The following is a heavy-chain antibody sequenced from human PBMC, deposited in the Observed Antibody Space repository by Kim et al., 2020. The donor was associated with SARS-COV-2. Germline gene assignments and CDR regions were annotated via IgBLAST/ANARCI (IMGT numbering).Heavy chain of an antibody. V-gene: IGHV5-51*01. J-gene: IGHJ4*02. Sequence: GESLKISCKGSGYSFTSYWIGWVRQMPGKGLELMGIIYPGDSDTRYSPSFQGQVTISADKSISTAYLQWSSLKASATDMYYCATHQGVTTIDYWGQGTLVTVSS. CDR2: IYPGDSDT. CDR1: GYSFTSYW. D-gene: IGHD4-4*01. CDR3: ATHQGVTTIDY.